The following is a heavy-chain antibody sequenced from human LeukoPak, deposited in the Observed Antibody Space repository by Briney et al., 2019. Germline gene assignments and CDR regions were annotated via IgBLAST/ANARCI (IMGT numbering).Heavy chain of an antibody. Sequence: PGGSLRLSCAASGFTFDDYAMHWVRQAPGKGLEWVSGISWNSGSIAYADSVKGRFTISRDNAKNSLYLQMNSLRAEDTALYYCAKQKRLVYFDYWGQGTLVTVSS. D-gene: IGHD6-13*01. CDR3: AKQKRLVYFDY. V-gene: IGHV3-9*01. CDR1: GFTFDDYA. J-gene: IGHJ4*02. CDR2: ISWNSGSI.